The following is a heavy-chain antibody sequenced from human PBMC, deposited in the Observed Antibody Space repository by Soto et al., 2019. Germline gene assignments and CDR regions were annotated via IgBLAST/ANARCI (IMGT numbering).Heavy chain of an antibody. V-gene: IGHV5-51*01. CDR3: ARLPTGFPNWFDP. Sequence: PGESLKISCKGVGYRLDAAWIGWVRQMPGKGLEWMGIIKPGGSDLRYSPSFRGQVTISADAAVNTAYLQWDSLKTSDTATYYCARLPTGFPNWFDPWGQGTLVTVSS. CDR2: IKPGGSDL. D-gene: IGHD4-17*01. CDR1: GYRLDAAW. J-gene: IGHJ5*02.